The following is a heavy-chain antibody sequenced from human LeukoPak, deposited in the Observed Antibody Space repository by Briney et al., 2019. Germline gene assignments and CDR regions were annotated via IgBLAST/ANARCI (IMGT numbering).Heavy chain of an antibody. CDR1: GFTFSSYS. V-gene: IGHV3-21*01. D-gene: IGHD2-2*01. CDR2: ISSSSSYI. CDR3: ATDGLGYCSSTSCYYYYYMDV. Sequence: GGSLRLSCAASGFTFSSYSMNWVRQAPGKGLEWVSSISSSSSYIYYADSVKGRFTISRDNAKNSLYLQMNSLRAEDTAVYYCATDGLGYCSSTSCYYYYYMDVWGKGTTVTVSS. J-gene: IGHJ6*03.